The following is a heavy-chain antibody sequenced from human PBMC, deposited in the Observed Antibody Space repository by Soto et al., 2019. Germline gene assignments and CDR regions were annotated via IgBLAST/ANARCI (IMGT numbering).Heavy chain of an antibody. D-gene: IGHD2-15*01. CDR1: GYTFTSYY. CDR3: AREGLYCSGGSCYAQGFDP. J-gene: IGHJ5*02. Sequence: GASVKVSCKASGYTFTSYYMHWVRQAPGQGLEWMGIINPSGGSTSYAQKFQGRVTMTRDTSTSTVYMELSSLRSEDTAVYYCAREGLYCSGGSCYAQGFDPWGQGTLVTVSS. V-gene: IGHV1-46*01. CDR2: INPSGGST.